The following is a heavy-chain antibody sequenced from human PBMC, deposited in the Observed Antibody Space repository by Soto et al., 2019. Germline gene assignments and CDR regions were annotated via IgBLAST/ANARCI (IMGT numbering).Heavy chain of an antibody. Sequence: GGSLRLSCAASGFTFSSYWMHWVRQAPGKGLVWVSRINSDGSSTSYADSVKGRFTISRDNAKNTLYLQMNSLRAEDTAVYYCARVRTYSGYDEYFDYWGQGTLVTVSS. CDR2: INSDGSST. CDR1: GFTFSSYW. V-gene: IGHV3-74*01. D-gene: IGHD5-12*01. CDR3: ARVRTYSGYDEYFDY. J-gene: IGHJ4*02.